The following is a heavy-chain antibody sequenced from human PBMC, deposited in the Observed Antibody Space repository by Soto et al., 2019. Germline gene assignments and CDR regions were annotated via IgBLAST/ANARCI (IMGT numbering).Heavy chain of an antibody. D-gene: IGHD3-22*01. V-gene: IGHV4-4*02. CDR1: GGSISSANW. CDR2: MYPSGST. CDR3: ARVVDSSGYYHFDS. Sequence: QMQLQESGPGLVKPSGTLSLTCAVSGGSISSANWWSWVRQPPGKGLEWIGEMYPSGSTNFNPSLKSRVTISVDKSKNQFSLKMRSVPAADTAVYYCARVVDSSGYYHFDSWGQGTVVIVSS. J-gene: IGHJ4*02.